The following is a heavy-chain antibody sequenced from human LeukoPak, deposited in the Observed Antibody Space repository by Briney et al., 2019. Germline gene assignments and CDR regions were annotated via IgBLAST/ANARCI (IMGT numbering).Heavy chain of an antibody. CDR1: GFTFSDYY. Sequence: GGSLRLSCAASGFTFSDYYMSWIRQAPWKGLEWVSYISSSGSTIYYADSVKGRFTISRDNAKNSLYLQMNSLRAEDTAVYYCATYSSLNRREFQYWGQGTLLTVSS. J-gene: IGHJ1*01. CDR3: ATYSSLNRREFQY. D-gene: IGHD3-22*01. V-gene: IGHV3-11*04. CDR2: ISSSGSTI.